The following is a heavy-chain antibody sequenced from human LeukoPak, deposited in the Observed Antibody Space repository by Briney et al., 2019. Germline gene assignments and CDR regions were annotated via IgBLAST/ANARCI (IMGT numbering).Heavy chain of an antibody. J-gene: IGHJ2*01. Sequence: PSETLSLTCTVSGRSITRNYWSWMRQPRGRAREEGGYIFYRGNTNYNPSLKSRVTISLDMSKPQFSLKLSSVTAADTAVYYCARLLRSVTTSAIWYFDLWGRGTLDTVSS. D-gene: IGHD4-17*01. CDR3: ARLLRSVTTSAIWYFDL. CDR2: IFYRGNT. CDR1: GRSITRNY. V-gene: IGHV4-59*08.